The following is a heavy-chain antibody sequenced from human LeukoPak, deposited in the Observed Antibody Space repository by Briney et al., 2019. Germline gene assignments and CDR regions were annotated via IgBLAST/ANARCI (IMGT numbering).Heavy chain of an antibody. CDR1: GGSISSSSYY. Sequence: PSETLSPTCTVSGGSISSSSYYWGWIRQPPGKGLEWIGSIYYSGSTYYNPSLKSRVTISVDTSKNQFSLKLSSVTAADTAVYYCARVEPGSYYNPFDYWGQGTLVTVSS. V-gene: IGHV4-39*07. CDR2: IYYSGST. D-gene: IGHD3-10*01. CDR3: ARVEPGSYYNPFDY. J-gene: IGHJ4*02.